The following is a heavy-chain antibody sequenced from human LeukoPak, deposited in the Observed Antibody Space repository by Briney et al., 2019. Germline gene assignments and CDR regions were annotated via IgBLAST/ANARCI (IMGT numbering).Heavy chain of an antibody. V-gene: IGHV3-21*01. CDR2: ISSSSRYI. D-gene: IGHD3-3*01. CDR1: GFTFSTYS. Sequence: GGSLRLSCAASGFTFSTYSMNWVRQAPGKGLERVSSISSSSRYIYYADSVKGRFTISRDNAKNSLHLQMHSLRAEDTAVYYCARDLRFLEWLKGFDPWGQGTLVTVSS. J-gene: IGHJ5*02. CDR3: ARDLRFLEWLKGFDP.